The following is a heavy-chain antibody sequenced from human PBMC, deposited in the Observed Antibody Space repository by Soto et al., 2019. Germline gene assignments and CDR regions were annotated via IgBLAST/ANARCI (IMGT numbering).Heavy chain of an antibody. D-gene: IGHD6-19*01. Sequence: GGSLRLSCAASGFIFRSYSMAWVRQAPGKGLEWLSYITSSSAYIYYADSVRGRFTISRDNAQNSVYLHVNNLRAEDTAVYYCTRLRSGWSIDYWGQGALVTVSS. CDR1: GFIFRSYS. V-gene: IGHV3-21*06. CDR2: ITSSSAYI. J-gene: IGHJ4*02. CDR3: TRLRSGWSIDY.